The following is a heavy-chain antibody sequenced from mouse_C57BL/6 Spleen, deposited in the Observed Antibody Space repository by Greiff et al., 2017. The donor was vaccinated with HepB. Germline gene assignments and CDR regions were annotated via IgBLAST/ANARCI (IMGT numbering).Heavy chain of an antibody. CDR1: GYAFSSSW. CDR2: IYPGDGDT. D-gene: IGHD2-4*01. V-gene: IGHV1-82*01. J-gene: IGHJ2*01. Sequence: QVQLQQSGPELVKPGASVKISCKASGYAFSSSWMNWVKQRPGKGLEWIGRIYPGDGDTNYNGKFKGKATLTADKSSSTAYMQLSSLTSEDSAVYFCALIYYDYDPYYFDYWGQGTTLTVSS. CDR3: ALIYYDYDPYYFDY.